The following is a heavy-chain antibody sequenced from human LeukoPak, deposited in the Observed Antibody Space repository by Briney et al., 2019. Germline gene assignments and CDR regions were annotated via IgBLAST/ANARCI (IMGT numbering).Heavy chain of an antibody. J-gene: IGHJ6*03. V-gene: IGHV1-69*13. CDR2: IIPIFGTA. CDR3: ARVPERYSSGSNYYYYYMDV. Sequence: SVKVSCKASGGTFSSYAISWVRQAPGQWLEWMGGIIPIFGTANYAQKFQGRVTITADESTSTAYMELSSLRSEDTAVYYCARVPERYSSGSNYYYYYMDVWGKGTTVTVSS. CDR1: GGTFSSYA. D-gene: IGHD6-19*01.